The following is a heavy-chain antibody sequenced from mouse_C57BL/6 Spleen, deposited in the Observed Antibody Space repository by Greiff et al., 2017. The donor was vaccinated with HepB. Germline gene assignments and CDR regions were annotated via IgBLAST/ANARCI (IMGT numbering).Heavy chain of an antibody. V-gene: IGHV1-61*01. Sequence: QVQLQQPGAELVRPGSSVKLSCKASGYTFTSYWMDWVKQRPGQGLEWIGNIYPSDSETHYNQKFKDKATLTVDKSSSTAYMQLSSLTSEDSAVYYCASYDGNYVGWYFDVWGTGTTVTVSS. CDR2: IYPSDSET. J-gene: IGHJ1*03. D-gene: IGHD2-1*01. CDR1: GYTFTSYW. CDR3: ASYDGNYVGWYFDV.